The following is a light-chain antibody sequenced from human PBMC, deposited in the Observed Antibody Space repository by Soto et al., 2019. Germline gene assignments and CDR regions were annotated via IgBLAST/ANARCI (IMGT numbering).Light chain of an antibody. V-gene: IGLV8-61*01. CDR2: STN. CDR3: VMYMGRTWV. CDR1: SGSVSTNHY. J-gene: IGLJ3*02. Sequence: QAVVTQEPSFSVSPGGEVTLTCGLSSGSVSTNHYPSWYQQTPGQAPRTLIYSTNTRSSGVPDRFSGSILGNKAALTITGAQAEAESYYYSVMYMGRTWVFGGGTKLTVL.